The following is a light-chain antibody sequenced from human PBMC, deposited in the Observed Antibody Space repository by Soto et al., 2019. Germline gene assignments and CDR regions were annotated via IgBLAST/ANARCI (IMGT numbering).Light chain of an antibody. Sequence: EIQFTPSPSTXSFLARQSAPLSCRASQSLSKSSVWYQKQNRKDXRXXTDGESNRATGIHASLSGSGSGKAFNIHTRSVAPEEFAVYFCQKRRSWHLTFGRGTQVDI. V-gene: IGKV3-11*01. J-gene: IGKJ4*02. CDR2: GES. CDR1: QSLSKS. CDR3: QKRRSWHLT.